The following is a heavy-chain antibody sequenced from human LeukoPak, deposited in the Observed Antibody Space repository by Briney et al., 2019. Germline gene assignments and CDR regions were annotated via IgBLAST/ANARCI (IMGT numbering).Heavy chain of an antibody. CDR1: GYSISSGYY. V-gene: IGHV4-38-2*02. Sequence: SETLSLTCTVSGYSISSGYYWGWIRQPPGKGLEWIGSIYHSGSTYYNPSLKSRVTISVDTSKNQFSLKLSSVTAADTAVYYCASTIAAREGDNWFDPWGQGTLVTVSS. CDR3: ASTIAAREGDNWFDP. J-gene: IGHJ5*02. D-gene: IGHD6-6*01. CDR2: IYHSGST.